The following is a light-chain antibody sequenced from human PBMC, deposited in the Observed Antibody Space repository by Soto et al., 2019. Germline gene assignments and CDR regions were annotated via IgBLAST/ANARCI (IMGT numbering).Light chain of an antibody. CDR2: GTS. J-gene: IGKJ5*01. CDR3: HQYGSLPYT. V-gene: IGKV3-20*01. Sequence: EIVLTQSPGTLSLSPGKRATLSCRASQSLSTTDLVWYQHKSGQPPRLVIHGTSSTASGIPARFSGSGSGKDFTLTISRLEPEDSAVYYCHQYGSLPYTFGRGTRLEIQ. CDR1: QSLSTTD.